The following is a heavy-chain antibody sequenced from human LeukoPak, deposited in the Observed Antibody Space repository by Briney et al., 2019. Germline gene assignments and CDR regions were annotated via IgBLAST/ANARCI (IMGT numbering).Heavy chain of an antibody. CDR2: LTNSGGSGGVT. D-gene: IGHD3-22*01. Sequence: GGSLRLSCAASGFTFSTYAMSWVRQAPGRGLEWVSALTNSGGSGGVTYYADSVKGRFIISRDNSKSTLYLQLSSLRAEDTAVYYCAKAMSTDHYDSRGFYRVDFDSWGQGTLVTVSS. CDR3: AKAMSTDHYDSRGFYRVDFDS. V-gene: IGHV3-23*01. J-gene: IGHJ4*02. CDR1: GFTFSTYA.